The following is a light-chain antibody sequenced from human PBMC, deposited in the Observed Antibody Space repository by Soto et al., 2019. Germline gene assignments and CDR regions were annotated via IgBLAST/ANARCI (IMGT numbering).Light chain of an antibody. CDR3: SSYTTSSPDV. CDR1: SSDVGGYNY. Sequence: QSVLTQPASVSGSPGQSITISCTGTSSDVGGYNYVSWYQQHPGKAPKVMIYDVSNRPSGVSNRFSGSKSGNTASLTISGLQAEDEADYYCSSYTTSSPDVFGPGTKLTVL. CDR2: DVS. V-gene: IGLV2-14*01. J-gene: IGLJ1*01.